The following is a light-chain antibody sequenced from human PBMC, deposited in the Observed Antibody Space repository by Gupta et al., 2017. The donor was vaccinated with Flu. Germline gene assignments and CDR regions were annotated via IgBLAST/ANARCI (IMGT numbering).Light chain of an antibody. CDR2: DAS. V-gene: IGKV3-11*01. J-gene: IGKJ1*01. Sequence: RRLIYDASNRPTGTPTRFSGSGSGTDFTLTISSLEPEDFAVYYCQQRRSLPQTFGQGTKVEVK. CDR3: QQRRSLPQT.